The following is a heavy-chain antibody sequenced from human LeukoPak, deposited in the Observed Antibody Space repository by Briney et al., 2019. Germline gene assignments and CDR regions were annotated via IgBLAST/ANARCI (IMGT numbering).Heavy chain of an antibody. Sequence: SETLSLTCTVSGASITTYYWSWIRQPPGKGLEWIGYIYFSGTTNYNPSLKSRVTISLDASNKQFSLRLNSVTAADTAVYYCARDYGPFGVWGQGTTVTVFS. CDR3: ARDYGPFGV. V-gene: IGHV4-59*01. CDR2: IYFSGTT. D-gene: IGHD3-10*01. CDR1: GASITTYY. J-gene: IGHJ6*02.